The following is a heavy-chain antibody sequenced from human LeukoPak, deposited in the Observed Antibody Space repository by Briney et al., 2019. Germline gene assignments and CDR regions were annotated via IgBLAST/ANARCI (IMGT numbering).Heavy chain of an antibody. D-gene: IGHD3-3*01. CDR2: ISWNSGSI. Sequence: GRSLRLSCAASGFTFDDYAMHWVRQAPGKGLEWVSGISWNSGSIGYADSVKGRFTITRDNAKNSLYLQMNSLRAGDTALYYCAKGYDFWSGYWDYWGQGTLVTVSS. CDR3: AKGYDFWSGYWDY. J-gene: IGHJ4*02. V-gene: IGHV3-9*01. CDR1: GFTFDDYA.